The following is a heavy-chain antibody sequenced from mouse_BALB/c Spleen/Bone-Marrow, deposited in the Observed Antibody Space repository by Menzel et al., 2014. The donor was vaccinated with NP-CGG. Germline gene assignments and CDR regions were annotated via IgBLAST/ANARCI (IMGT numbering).Heavy chain of an antibody. V-gene: IGHV14-3*02. J-gene: IGHJ2*01. CDR2: IDPANVNT. CDR1: GFNIKYTY. Sequence: EVQLQQSGAELVKPGASVKLSCTASGFNIKYTYMHWVKQRPEQGLEWIGRIDPANVNTKYDPKFQGKATITADTSSNTAYLQLSSLTSEDTAVYYCASYVYGYYFDYWGQGTTLTVSS. D-gene: IGHD1-1*01. CDR3: ASYVYGYYFDY.